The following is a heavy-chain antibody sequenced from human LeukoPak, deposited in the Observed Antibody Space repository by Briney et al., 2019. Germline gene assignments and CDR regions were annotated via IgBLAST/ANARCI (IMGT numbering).Heavy chain of an antibody. CDR2: INHSGST. CDR3: AGKDVVVVPAALGNWFDP. D-gene: IGHD2-2*01. V-gene: IGHV4-34*01. Sequence: PSETLALTCAVYGGSFSGYYWSWIRQPPGKGLEWIGEINHSGSTNYNPSLKSRVTISVDTSKNQFSLKLSSVTAADTAVYYCAGKDVVVVPAALGNWFDPWGQGTLVTVSS. CDR1: GGSFSGYY. J-gene: IGHJ5*02.